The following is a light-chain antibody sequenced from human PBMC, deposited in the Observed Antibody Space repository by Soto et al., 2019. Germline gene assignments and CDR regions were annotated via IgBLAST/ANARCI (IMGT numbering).Light chain of an antibody. CDR1: QSVSSSY. CDR2: GAS. J-gene: IGKJ4*02. Sequence: EIVLTQSPGTLSLSPGERSTLSSSPSQSVSSSYLAWYQQKPGQSPRLLIYGASSRATGIPDRFSGRGSGTDFTLTISRLEPEDFAVYYCQQYAGSFGGGTKVDIK. V-gene: IGKV3-20*01. CDR3: QQYAGS.